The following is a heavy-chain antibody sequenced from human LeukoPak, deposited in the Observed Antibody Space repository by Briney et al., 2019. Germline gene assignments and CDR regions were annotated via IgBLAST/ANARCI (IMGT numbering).Heavy chain of an antibody. CDR2: INPQIGDT. CDR3: ARQTGSSFDFGN. J-gene: IGHJ4*02. V-gene: IGHV1-2*06. D-gene: IGHD3-10*01. Sequence: ASVKVSCKTSGYTFSGYYMHWVRQAPGQGLEWMGRINPQIGDTNYAQKFQGRVTMTKDTSITTAYMELSSLRSDDTAVYYCARQTGSSFDFGNWGQGTLVTVPS. CDR1: GYTFSGYY.